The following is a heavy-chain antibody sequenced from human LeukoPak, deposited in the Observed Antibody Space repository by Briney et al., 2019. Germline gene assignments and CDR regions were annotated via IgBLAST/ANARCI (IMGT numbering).Heavy chain of an antibody. CDR2: IYHSGST. Sequence: SGTLSLTYAVSGGSISSSNWWSWVRQPPGKGPEWIGEIYHSGSTNYNPSLKSRVTISVDKSKNQFSLKLSSVTAADTAVYYCARESGFYDLYAFDIWGQGTMVTVSS. CDR3: ARESGFYDLYAFDI. D-gene: IGHD3-3*01. V-gene: IGHV4-4*02. CDR1: GGSISSSNW. J-gene: IGHJ3*02.